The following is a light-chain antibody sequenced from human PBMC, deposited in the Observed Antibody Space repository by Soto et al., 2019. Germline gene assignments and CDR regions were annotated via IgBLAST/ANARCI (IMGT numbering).Light chain of an antibody. CDR2: GNS. J-gene: IGLJ7*01. Sequence: QSVLTQPPSVSGAPGQRVTISCTGSSSNIGAGYDVHWYQQLPGTAPKLLIYGNSNRPSGVPDRFSGSKSGTSAYLAITGLHAEDEADYYCQSYDSSLSGAVFGGGTQLTVL. CDR1: SSNIGAGYD. CDR3: QSYDSSLSGAV. V-gene: IGLV1-40*01.